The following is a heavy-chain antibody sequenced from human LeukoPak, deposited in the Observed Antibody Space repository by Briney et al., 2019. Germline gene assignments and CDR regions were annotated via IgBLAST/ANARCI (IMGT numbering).Heavy chain of an antibody. J-gene: IGHJ3*02. CDR1: GGSVSSYY. CDR2: VYNGGST. D-gene: IGHD1-26*01. CDR3: VRDWEGFNFDI. V-gene: IGHV4-59*02. Sequence: PSETLSLTCTVSGGSVSSYYWSWVRQPPGEGLEWIAYVYNGGSTNYNPSLKSRVTISVDRSKNQFSLKMKSVTAADTAVYYCVRDWEGFNFDIWGQGTMVTVSS.